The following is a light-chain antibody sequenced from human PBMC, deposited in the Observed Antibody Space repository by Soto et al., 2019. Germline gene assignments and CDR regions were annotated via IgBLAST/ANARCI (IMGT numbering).Light chain of an antibody. V-gene: IGLV1-40*01. CDR2: GNT. J-gene: IGLJ2*01. CDR1: SSNIGAGYE. CDR3: QSYDSSLSGSV. Sequence: QSVLTQPPSVSGAPGQRVTISCTGSSSNIGAGYEVHWYQQIPGTAPKLLIYGNTNRPSGVPDRFSASKSGTSASLAITGLQAEDEADYYCQSYDSSLSGSVFGGGTQLTVL.